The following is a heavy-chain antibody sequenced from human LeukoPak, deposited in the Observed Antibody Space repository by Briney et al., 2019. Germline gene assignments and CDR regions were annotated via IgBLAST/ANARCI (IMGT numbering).Heavy chain of an antibody. CDR1: GFTFSSYG. D-gene: IGHD3-3*01. J-gene: IGHJ4*02. V-gene: IGHV3-30*02. Sequence: QPGGSLRLSCAASGFTFSSYGMHWVRQAPGKGLEWVAFIRYDGSNKYYADSVKGRFTISRDNSKNSLYLQMNSLRAEDTAVYYCAREFSDFWSGYYLDYWGQGTLVTVSS. CDR3: AREFSDFWSGYYLDY. CDR2: IRYDGSNK.